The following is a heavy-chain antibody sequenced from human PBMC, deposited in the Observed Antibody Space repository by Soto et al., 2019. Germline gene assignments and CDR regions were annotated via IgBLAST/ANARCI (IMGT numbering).Heavy chain of an antibody. CDR2: ISYDGSKK. V-gene: IGHV3-30*04. D-gene: IGHD1-1*01. CDR1: GFTFSSYA. CDR3: ARGELELDY. Sequence: GGSLRLSCAASGFTFSSYAMHWVRQAPGKGLEWVAVISYDGSKKYYADSVKGRFTNSRDNSKNTLYLQMNSLRAEDTAVYYCARGELELDYWGQGTLVTVSS. J-gene: IGHJ4*02.